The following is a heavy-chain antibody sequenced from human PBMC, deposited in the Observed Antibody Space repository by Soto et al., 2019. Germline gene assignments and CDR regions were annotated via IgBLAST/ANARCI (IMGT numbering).Heavy chain of an antibody. CDR3: ARNNLQRGYYYHGMDV. Sequence: QVQLVQSGAEVKKPGSSVKVSCKASGGTFSSYAINWVRQAPGHGLEWMGGIIPIFGKPNYAQRFQGRVTITEDESTSTAHMELSSLRSEDTAVYYCARNNLQRGYYYHGMDVWGQGTTVTVSS. D-gene: IGHD1-1*01. J-gene: IGHJ6*02. CDR2: IIPIFGKP. V-gene: IGHV1-69*01. CDR1: GGTFSSYA.